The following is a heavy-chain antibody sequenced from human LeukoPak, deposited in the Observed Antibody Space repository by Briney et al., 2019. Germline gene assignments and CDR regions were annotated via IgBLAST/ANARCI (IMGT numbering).Heavy chain of an antibody. CDR2: INQDGTTT. D-gene: IGHD3-3*02. CDR3: ATDRAFSTFDY. Sequence: GGSLRLSCAGSGFIFSNYAMNWVRQAPGKGLEWVANINQDGTTTNYLDSVKGRFTISRDNAKNSLYLQMDSLRAEDTALYYCATDRAFSTFDYWGQGTLVTVSS. J-gene: IGHJ4*02. V-gene: IGHV3-7*01. CDR1: GFIFSNYA.